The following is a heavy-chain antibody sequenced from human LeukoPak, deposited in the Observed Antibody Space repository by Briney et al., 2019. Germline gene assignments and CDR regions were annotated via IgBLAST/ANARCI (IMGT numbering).Heavy chain of an antibody. CDR1: GFTFSSYE. D-gene: IGHD3-22*01. CDR3: ARDPSYYYDSSGRAHLDY. Sequence: GGSLRLSCAASGFTFSSYEMNWVRQAPGKGLEWVSYISSSSSTIYYADSVKGRFTISRDNAKNSLYLQMNSLRDEGTAVYYCARDPSYYYDSSGRAHLDYWGQGTLVTVSS. V-gene: IGHV3-48*02. CDR2: ISSSSSTI. J-gene: IGHJ4*02.